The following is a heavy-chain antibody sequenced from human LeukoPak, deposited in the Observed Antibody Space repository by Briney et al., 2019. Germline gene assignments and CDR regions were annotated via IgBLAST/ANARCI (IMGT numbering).Heavy chain of an antibody. Sequence: PGRSLRLSCAASRFTFSCYGMHWVRQAPGKGLEWVAVISYDGNNKYYADSVKGRFTISRDDSKNTLYLQMNSLRDDDTAVYYCARVFLERLTSGYFDNWGQGTLVTVSP. CDR1: RFTFSCYG. J-gene: IGHJ4*02. CDR3: ARVFLERLTSGYFDN. D-gene: IGHD3-3*01. CDR2: ISYDGNNK. V-gene: IGHV3-30*03.